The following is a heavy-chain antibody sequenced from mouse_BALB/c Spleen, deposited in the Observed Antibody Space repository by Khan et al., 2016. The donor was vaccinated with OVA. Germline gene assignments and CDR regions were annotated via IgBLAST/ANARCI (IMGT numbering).Heavy chain of an antibody. V-gene: IGHV5-6-5*01. CDR1: GFTFSNYA. D-gene: IGHD2-1*01. CDR3: ARVYGNFGNPHYAVDY. CDR2: ISSGGNT. J-gene: IGHJ4*01. Sequence: EVQLQESGGGLVKPGGSLKLSCAASGFTFSNYAMSWVRQTPEKRLEWVASISSGGNTYYLDSVKGRFTISRANVRNILYLHMSSLRSEATAMYYCARVYGNFGNPHYAVDYWGQGTSVTVSS.